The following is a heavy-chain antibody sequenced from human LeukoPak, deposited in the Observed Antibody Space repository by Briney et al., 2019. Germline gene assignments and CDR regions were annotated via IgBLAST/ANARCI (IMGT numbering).Heavy chain of an antibody. CDR1: GYTFTGYH. CDR2: INPNSGGT. D-gene: IGHD1-7*01. V-gene: IGHV1-2*06. J-gene: IGHJ6*04. Sequence: GASVKVSCKASGYTFTGYHIHWVRQAPGQGLEWMGRINPNSGGTNYAQKFQGRVTMTRDTSISTAYMELSRLRSDDTAVYYCAIYWNYDPLGMDVWGKGTTVTVSS. CDR3: AIYWNYDPLGMDV.